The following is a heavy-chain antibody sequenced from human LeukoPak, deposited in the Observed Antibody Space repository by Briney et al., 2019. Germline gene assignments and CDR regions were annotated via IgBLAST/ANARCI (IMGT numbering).Heavy chain of an antibody. D-gene: IGHD3-10*01. Sequence: SETPSLTCAVYGGSFSGYYWSWIRQPPGKGLEWIGEINHSGGTNYNPSLKSRVTISVDTSKNQFSLKLSSVTAADTAVYYCAGVPPLWFGRNYYYYGMDVWGQGTTVTVSS. CDR2: INHSGGT. CDR1: GGSFSGYY. CDR3: AGVPPLWFGRNYYYYGMDV. V-gene: IGHV4-34*01. J-gene: IGHJ6*02.